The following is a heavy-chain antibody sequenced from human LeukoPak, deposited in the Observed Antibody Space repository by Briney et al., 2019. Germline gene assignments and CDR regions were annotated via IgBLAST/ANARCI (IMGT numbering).Heavy chain of an antibody. D-gene: IGHD4-17*01. CDR3: ARDSYVDSEAVRWFDP. CDR2: IYRGGPT. CDR1: GLTVSSNY. J-gene: IGHJ5*02. Sequence: GGSLRLSCAASGLTVSSNYMSWVRQAPGKGLEWVSVIYRGGPTYYADSVKGRFTVSRDNSKNTLYLQMNSLRAEDTAVYYCARDSYVDSEAVRWFDPWGQGTLVTVSS. V-gene: IGHV3-66*01.